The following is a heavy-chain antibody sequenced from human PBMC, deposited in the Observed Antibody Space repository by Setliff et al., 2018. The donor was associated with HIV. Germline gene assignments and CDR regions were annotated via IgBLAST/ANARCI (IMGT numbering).Heavy chain of an antibody. CDR2: IFHSGSN. V-gene: IGHV4-59*06. J-gene: IGHJ4*02. Sequence: PSETLSLTCTVSGDSISSYYWSWIRQRPGKGLEWIGYIFHSGSNSSNPSLNSRITISIDTSKNQFSLKLRSVTAADTAVYYCARSYSGPGYAYFDYWGQGTLVTVSS. D-gene: IGHD3-16*01. CDR3: ARSYSGPGYAYFDY. CDR1: GDSISSYY.